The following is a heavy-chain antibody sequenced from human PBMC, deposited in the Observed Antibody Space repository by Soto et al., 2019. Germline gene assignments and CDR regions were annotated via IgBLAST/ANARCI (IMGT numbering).Heavy chain of an antibody. CDR3: AATWSGYYKIDY. CDR2: IKERGSEK. V-gene: IGHV3-7*01. CDR1: GFTFSSYG. Sequence: GGSLRLSCAASGFTFSSYGMHWVRQTPGKGLEWVATIKERGSEKDYVDSVKGRFTISRDNGKDSLYLQMDSLRADDTAVYYCAATWSGYYKIDYWGQGNLVTVSS. D-gene: IGHD3-3*01. J-gene: IGHJ4*02.